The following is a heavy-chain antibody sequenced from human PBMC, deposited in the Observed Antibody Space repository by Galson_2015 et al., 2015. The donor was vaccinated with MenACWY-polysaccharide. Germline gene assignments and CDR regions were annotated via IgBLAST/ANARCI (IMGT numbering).Heavy chain of an antibody. V-gene: IGHV3-23*01. CDR3: AKRMIPVGVFDL. CDR2: ISHSGGKT. CDR1: GFTFSSFW. J-gene: IGHJ3*01. Sequence: SLRLSCAASGFTFSSFWMSWVRQAPGKGLEWVSSISHSGGKTYYADSVKGRFTISRDNSENTLLLQMNRLRAEDTAVYYCAKRMIPVGVFDLWGHGTMVTVSS. D-gene: IGHD3-16*01.